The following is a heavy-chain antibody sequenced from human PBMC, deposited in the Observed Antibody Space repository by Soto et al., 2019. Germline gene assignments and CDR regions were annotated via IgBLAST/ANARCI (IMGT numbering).Heavy chain of an antibody. Sequence: QVQLVQSGAEVKKPGFSVKVSCKASGGTFSSYAISWVRQAPGQGLEWMGGIIPIFGTANYAQKFQGRVTITADESTSTAHMELSSLRSEDTAVYYWATPPNYYDSSGPWDAFDIWGQGTMVTVSS. V-gene: IGHV1-69*01. CDR1: GGTFSSYA. CDR2: IIPIFGTA. D-gene: IGHD3-22*01. J-gene: IGHJ3*02. CDR3: ATPPNYYDSSGPWDAFDI.